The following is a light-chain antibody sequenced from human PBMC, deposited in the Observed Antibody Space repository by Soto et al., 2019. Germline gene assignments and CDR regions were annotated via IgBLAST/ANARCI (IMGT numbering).Light chain of an antibody. CDR3: QQFNNVSWT. CDR1: QSISIW. Sequence: DIQMTQSPSTLSASVGDRVTITCRASQSISIWLAWYQQKPGKAPKLLIYKASTLKSGVPSRFSGSGSGTEFTLTISSLQPDDFATYYCQQFNNVSWTFGQGTKVEIK. V-gene: IGKV1-5*03. CDR2: KAS. J-gene: IGKJ1*01.